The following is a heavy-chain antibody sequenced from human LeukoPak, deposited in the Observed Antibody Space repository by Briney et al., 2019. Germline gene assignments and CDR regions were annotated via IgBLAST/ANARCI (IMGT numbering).Heavy chain of an antibody. Sequence: PSETLSLTCAVYGGSFSGYYWSWIRQPPGKGLEWIGEINHSGSTNYNPSLKSRVTIPVDTSKNQFSLKLSSVTAADTAVYYCARSSRGDAFDIWGQGTMVTVSS. V-gene: IGHV4-34*01. CDR2: INHSGST. CDR3: ARSSRGDAFDI. D-gene: IGHD3-10*01. CDR1: GGSFSGYY. J-gene: IGHJ3*02.